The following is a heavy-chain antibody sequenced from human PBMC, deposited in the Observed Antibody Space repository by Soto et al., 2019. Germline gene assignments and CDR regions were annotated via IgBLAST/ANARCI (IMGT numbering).Heavy chain of an antibody. J-gene: IGHJ4*02. CDR2: ISSGSSTI. Sequence: GGSLRLSCAAAGFRFNDYYMTWIRQAPGKGLEWVSYISSGSSTIYYAHSVKGRFTISRDNAKNSLYLQMNSLRAEDTAVYYCATSSGALAASFPYYFDYWGQGHMVTVSS. CDR3: ATSSGALAASFPYYFDY. V-gene: IGHV3-11*01. D-gene: IGHD6-25*01. CDR1: GFRFNDYY.